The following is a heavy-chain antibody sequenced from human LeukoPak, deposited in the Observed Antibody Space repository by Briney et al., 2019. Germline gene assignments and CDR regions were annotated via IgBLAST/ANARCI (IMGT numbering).Heavy chain of an antibody. V-gene: IGHV6-1*01. J-gene: IGHJ4*02. CDR1: GESVSSKNVA. CDR2: TYYRSKWYN. Sequence: SQALSLTCDISGESVSSKNVAWNWIRQSPSRGLECLGRTYYRSKWYNDYAVSMNGRITISPDTSKNQFSMQLNSVHPDDTAVYYCARDVGTSGWHTFDYWGQGTLVTVAS. CDR3: ARDVGTSGWHTFDY. D-gene: IGHD6-19*01.